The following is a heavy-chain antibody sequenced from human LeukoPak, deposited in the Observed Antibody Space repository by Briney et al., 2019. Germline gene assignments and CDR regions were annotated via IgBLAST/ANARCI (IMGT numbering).Heavy chain of an antibody. CDR2: IYSSGGT. CDR3: AGPVGSLNY. CDR1: GDSISYYY. J-gene: IGHJ4*02. Sequence: PSETLSLTCTVSGDSISYYYWSWVRQPPGKGLEWIGYIYSSGGTNYNPSLKSRVTISVDTSKNQFSLNLSSVTAADTAVYYCAGPVGSLNYWGQGTLVTVSS. V-gene: IGHV4-59*03. D-gene: IGHD1-26*01.